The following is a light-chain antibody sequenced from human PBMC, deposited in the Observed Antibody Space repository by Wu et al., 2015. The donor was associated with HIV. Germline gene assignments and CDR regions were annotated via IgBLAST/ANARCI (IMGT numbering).Light chain of an antibody. Sequence: DMQMTQSPSTLSASIGDRVTITCRASQSISSYMAWYQQKPGKAPKLLIYKTSSLESGVPSRFSGSGSGTEFTLTISSLQPDDFATYYCQQYNSLGTFGQGTKVEIK. J-gene: IGKJ1*01. V-gene: IGKV1-5*03. CDR2: KTS. CDR1: QSISSY. CDR3: QQYNSLGT.